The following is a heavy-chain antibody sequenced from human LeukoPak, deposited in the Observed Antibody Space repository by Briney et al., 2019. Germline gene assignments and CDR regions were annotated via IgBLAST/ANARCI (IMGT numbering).Heavy chain of an antibody. CDR2: IHTSGST. Sequence: SETLSLTCTLAGGSISSYYWSWIREPAGKVLEWIGRIHTSGSTNYSPSLKSRVTMSVDTSKNQFSLKLSSVTAADTAVYYCARANGYGDYDYWGQGTLVTVSS. CDR1: GGSISSYY. D-gene: IGHD4-17*01. V-gene: IGHV4-4*07. CDR3: ARANGYGDYDY. J-gene: IGHJ4*02.